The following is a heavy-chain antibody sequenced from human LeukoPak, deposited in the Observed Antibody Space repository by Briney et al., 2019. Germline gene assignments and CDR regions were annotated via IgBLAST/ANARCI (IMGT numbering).Heavy chain of an antibody. D-gene: IGHD2-2*01. CDR1: GYTFTGYY. CDR2: INPNSGGT. J-gene: IGHJ3*02. Sequence: RALVTVSCKASGYTFTGYYMHWVRQAPGQGLEWMGWINPNSGGTNYAQKFQGRVTMTRDTSISTAYMELSRLRSDDTAVYYCARNEVPNDAFDIWGQGTMVTVSS. CDR3: ARNEVPNDAFDI. V-gene: IGHV1-2*02.